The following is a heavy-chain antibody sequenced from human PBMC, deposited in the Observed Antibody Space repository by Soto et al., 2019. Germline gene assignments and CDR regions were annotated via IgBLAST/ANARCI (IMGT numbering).Heavy chain of an antibody. CDR2: INHSGST. CDR3: AREGSGQYSSSWYKKYYYYYYGMDV. V-gene: IGHV4-34*01. J-gene: IGHJ6*04. D-gene: IGHD6-13*01. Sequence: PSETPSLTCAVYGGSFSGYYWSWIRQPPGKGLEWIGEINHSGSTNYNPSLKSRVTISVDTSKNQFSLKLSSVTAADTAVYYCAREGSGQYSSSWYKKYYYYYYGMDVWGKGTTVTVSS. CDR1: GGSFSGYY.